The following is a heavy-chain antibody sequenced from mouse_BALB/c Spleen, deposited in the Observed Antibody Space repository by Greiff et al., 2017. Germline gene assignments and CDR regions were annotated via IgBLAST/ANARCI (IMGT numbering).Heavy chain of an antibody. J-gene: IGHJ2*01. Sequence: VQLKESGAELVKPGASVKLSCTASGFNIKDTYMHWVKQRPEQGLEWIGRIDPANGNTKYDPKFQGKATITADTSSNTAYLQLSSLTSEDTAVYYCARSDFITTATGDYWGQGTTLTVSS. CDR2: IDPANGNT. CDR3: ARSDFITTATGDY. CDR1: GFNIKDTY. V-gene: IGHV14-3*02. D-gene: IGHD1-2*01.